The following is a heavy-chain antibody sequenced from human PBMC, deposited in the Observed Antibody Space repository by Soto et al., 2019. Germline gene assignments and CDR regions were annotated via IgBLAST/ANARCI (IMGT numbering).Heavy chain of an antibody. J-gene: IGHJ3*02. CDR3: ARHIEMANDAFDI. CDR2: IYYSGST. Sequence: LSLTCTVSGGSISSSSYYWGWIRQPPGKGLEWIGSIYYSGSTYYNPSLKSRVTISVDTSKNQFSLKLSSVTAADTAVYYCARHIEMANDAFDIWGQGTMVTVSS. CDR1: GGSISSSSYY. D-gene: IGHD5-12*01. V-gene: IGHV4-39*01.